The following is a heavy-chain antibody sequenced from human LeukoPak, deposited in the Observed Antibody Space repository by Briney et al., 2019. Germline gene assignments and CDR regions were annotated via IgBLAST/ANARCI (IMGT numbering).Heavy chain of an antibody. CDR3: ARDYADYGDYIYFDY. D-gene: IGHD4-17*01. J-gene: IGHJ4*02. CDR2: INWNGGST. CDR1: GFTFYDYG. Sequence: GGSLRLSCAASGFTFYDYGMSWVRQAPGKGLEWVSGINWNGGSTGYADSVKGRFTISRDNAKNSLYLQMNSLRAEDTALYYCARDYADYGDYIYFDYWGQGTLVTVSS. V-gene: IGHV3-20*04.